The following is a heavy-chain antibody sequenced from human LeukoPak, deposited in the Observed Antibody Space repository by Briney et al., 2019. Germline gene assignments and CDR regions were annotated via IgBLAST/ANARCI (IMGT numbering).Heavy chain of an antibody. J-gene: IGHJ4*02. CDR3: ASAYCGGDCAFDH. Sequence: GGSLRLSCAASGFTVSSNYMSWVRQAPGKGLEWVSFIYSGGSTYYADSVKGRFTISRDNFKNTLYLQMNSLRAEDTAVYYCASAYCGGDCAFDHWGQGTLVTVSS. CDR2: IYSGGST. V-gene: IGHV3-53*01. D-gene: IGHD2-21*02. CDR1: GFTVSSNY.